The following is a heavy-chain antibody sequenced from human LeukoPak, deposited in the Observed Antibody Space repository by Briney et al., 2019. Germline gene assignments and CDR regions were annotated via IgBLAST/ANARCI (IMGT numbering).Heavy chain of an antibody. Sequence: PGGSLRLSCAASGFTFSRYWMHWVRQAPGKGLGWVSRINSDGSSTRYADSVKGRFTISRDNAKSTLYLQMNSLRAEDTAVYYCAREPTSSYYYMDVWGKGTTVTVSS. D-gene: IGHD5-12*01. V-gene: IGHV3-74*01. CDR2: INSDGSST. J-gene: IGHJ6*03. CDR1: GFTFSRYW. CDR3: AREPTSSYYYMDV.